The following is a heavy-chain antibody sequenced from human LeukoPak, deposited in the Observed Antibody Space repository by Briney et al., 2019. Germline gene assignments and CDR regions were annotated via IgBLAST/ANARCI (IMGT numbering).Heavy chain of an antibody. V-gene: IGHV1-8*03. CDR1: GYTFTSYD. J-gene: IGHJ4*02. Sequence: EASVKVSCKASGYTFTSYDINWVRQATGQGLEWMGWMNPNSGNTGYAQKFQGRVTITRNTSISTAYMELSSLRSEDTAVYYCARGEYSSSWDHYYFDYWGQGTLVTVSS. CDR3: ARGEYSSSWDHYYFDY. CDR2: MNPNSGNT. D-gene: IGHD6-13*01.